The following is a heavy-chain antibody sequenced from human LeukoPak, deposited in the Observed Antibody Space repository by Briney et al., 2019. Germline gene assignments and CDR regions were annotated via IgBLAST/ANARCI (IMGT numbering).Heavy chain of an antibody. CDR1: GDSVSSNSAT. J-gene: IGHJ4*02. D-gene: IGHD3-16*01. V-gene: IGHV6-1*01. CDR2: TYYRSKWYN. Sequence: SQTLSLTCAISGDSVSSNSATWDWIRQSPSRGLEWLGRTYYRSKWYNDYAVSLKSRVTNNPDTSKNQFSLQLNSVTPEDTAVYYCAREGSDGYLFDYWGQGSLVIVSS. CDR3: AREGSDGYLFDY.